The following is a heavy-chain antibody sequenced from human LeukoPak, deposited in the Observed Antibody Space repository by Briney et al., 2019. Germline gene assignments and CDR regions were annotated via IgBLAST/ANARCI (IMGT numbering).Heavy chain of an antibody. CDR3: AKDQWAVAGIHDAFDI. CDR1: GGTLRKYA. CDR2: IIPIFGTT. J-gene: IGHJ3*02. V-gene: IGHV1-69*13. D-gene: IGHD6-19*01. Sequence: ASVKVSCKASGGTLRKYAIIWVRQAPGQGLECMGGIIPIFGTTNYAQNFQGRVTITADEFMSTAYTELSSLRAEDTAVYYCAKDQWAVAGIHDAFDIWGQGTMVTVSS.